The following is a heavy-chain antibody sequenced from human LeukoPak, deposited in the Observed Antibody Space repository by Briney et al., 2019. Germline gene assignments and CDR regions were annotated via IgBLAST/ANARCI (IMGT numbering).Heavy chain of an antibody. CDR2: VSHSASA. CDR1: GGSFNGYF. Sequence: PSETLSLTCAVYGGSFNGYFWSWIRQTPGKGLEWIGEVSHSASANSNPSLKSRVTMLVDKSKNQFSLRLSSVTAADTAVYYCARLQSTPATPLFGDCSGPSCYGYYYNYMDVWGEGTAVTVTS. CDR3: ARLQSTPATPLFGDCSGPSCYGYYYNYMDV. V-gene: IGHV4-34*01. D-gene: IGHD2-2*03. J-gene: IGHJ6*03.